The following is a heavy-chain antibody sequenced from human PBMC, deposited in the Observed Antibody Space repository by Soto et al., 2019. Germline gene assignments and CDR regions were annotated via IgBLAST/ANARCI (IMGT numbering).Heavy chain of an antibody. CDR1: GFTFSSYA. CDR2: ISYDGSNK. D-gene: IGHD3-3*01. Sequence: QVQLVESGGGVVQPGRSLRLSCAASGFTFSSYAMHWVRQASGKGLEWVAVISYDGSNKYYADSVKGRFTISRDNSKNTLYLQMNSLRAEDTAVYYCARSIYDFWSGYYGVYYYGMDVWGQGTTVTVSS. J-gene: IGHJ6*02. CDR3: ARSIYDFWSGYYGVYYYGMDV. V-gene: IGHV3-30-3*01.